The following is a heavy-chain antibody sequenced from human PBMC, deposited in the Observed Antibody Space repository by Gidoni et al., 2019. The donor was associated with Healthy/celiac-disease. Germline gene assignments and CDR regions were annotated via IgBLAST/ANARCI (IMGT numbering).Heavy chain of an antibody. D-gene: IGHD5-12*01. V-gene: IGHV4-34*01. Sequence: AVYGGSFSGYYWSWIRQPPGKGLEWIGEINHSGSTNYNPSLKSRVTISVDTSKNQFSLKLSSVTAADTAVYYCASGERYSGHWGQGTLVTVSS. CDR1: GGSFSGYY. J-gene: IGHJ4*02. CDR3: ASGERYSGH. CDR2: INHSGST.